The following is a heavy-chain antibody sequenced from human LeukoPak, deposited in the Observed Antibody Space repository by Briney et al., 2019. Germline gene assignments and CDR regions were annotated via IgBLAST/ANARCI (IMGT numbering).Heavy chain of an antibody. Sequence: PGRSLRLSCAASGFTFGDYAMHWVRHAPGKGLEWVSGISWNSGSIGYADSVKGRFTISRDNAKNSLYLQMNSLRAEDTALYYCAKDLHGSSFDNYYYYGMDVWGQGTTVTVSS. CDR1: GFTFGDYA. CDR3: AKDLHGSSFDNYYYYGMDV. J-gene: IGHJ6*02. V-gene: IGHV3-9*01. CDR2: ISWNSGSI. D-gene: IGHD6-6*01.